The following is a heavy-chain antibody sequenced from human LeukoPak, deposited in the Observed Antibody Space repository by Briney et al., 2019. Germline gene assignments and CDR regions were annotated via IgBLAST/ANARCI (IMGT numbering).Heavy chain of an antibody. D-gene: IGHD3-9*01. J-gene: IGHJ4*02. CDR1: GGSMNSYY. Sequence: PSETLSLTCSVSGGSMNSYYWSWIRQSPGKGLEWIGYIYYSGSTNYNPSLKSRVTISVDTSKNQFSLKLSSVTAADAAVYYCARHVWLQPFDYWGQGTLVTVSS. V-gene: IGHV4-59*08. CDR3: ARHVWLQPFDY. CDR2: IYYSGST.